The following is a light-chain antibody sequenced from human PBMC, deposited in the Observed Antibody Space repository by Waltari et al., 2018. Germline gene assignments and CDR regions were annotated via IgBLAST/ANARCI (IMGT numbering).Light chain of an antibody. CDR2: DGS. CDR3: SSYTSSITFWV. Sequence: QSALTQPASVSGSPGQSITISCTGTSNDVGYNNYVCWYQQHPGKAPKLMIYDGSKRPTGLADRCSGSRAGNTASLTVSGLQADDEADYYCSSYTSSITFWVFGGGTKLTVL. J-gene: IGLJ3*02. CDR1: SNDVGYNNY. V-gene: IGLV2-14*03.